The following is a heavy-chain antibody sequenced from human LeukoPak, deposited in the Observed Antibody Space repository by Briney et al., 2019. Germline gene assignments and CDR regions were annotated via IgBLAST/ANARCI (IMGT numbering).Heavy chain of an antibody. CDR1: GYIFTSYW. Sequence: GESLKISCKGSGYIFTSYWIGWVRQMPGKGLEWMGIIYPGDSDTRYGPSFQGQVTISADKSISTAYLQWSSLKASDTAMYFCATYAGSYSKYFQHWGQGTLVTVSS. D-gene: IGHD3-10*01. V-gene: IGHV5-51*01. CDR2: IYPGDSDT. CDR3: ATYAGSYSKYFQH. J-gene: IGHJ1*01.